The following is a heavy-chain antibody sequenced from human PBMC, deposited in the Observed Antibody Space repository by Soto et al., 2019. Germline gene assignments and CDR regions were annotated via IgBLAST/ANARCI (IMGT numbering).Heavy chain of an antibody. CDR3: AREGVGATSAFDI. D-gene: IGHD1-26*01. Sequence: GGSLRLSCVASGFTFSNYVMSWVRQPPGKGLEWVSAISGSGGSTYYADSVKGRFTISRDNSKNSLYLQMNSLRAEDTAVYYCAREGVGATSAFDIWGQGTMVTVSS. CDR2: ISGSGGST. CDR1: GFTFSNYV. V-gene: IGHV3-23*01. J-gene: IGHJ3*02.